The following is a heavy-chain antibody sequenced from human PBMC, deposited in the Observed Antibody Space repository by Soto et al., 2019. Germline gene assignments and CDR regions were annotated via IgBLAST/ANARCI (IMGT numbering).Heavy chain of an antibody. CDR2: IDPRDSHP. CDR1: GYSFSDYY. V-gene: IGHV5-10-1*03. CDR3: ARQSPYTGSYYVLLDH. Sequence: EVQLVQSGAEVKQPGESLRISCQGSGYSFSDYYVNWVRHLPGKGLEWMGTIDPRDSHPNYSPSFQGHVTISVDESTNTAYLQWSSLRASEPAIYYCARQSPYTGSYYVLLDHWGQGTRVTVSS. D-gene: IGHD3-10*01. J-gene: IGHJ4*02.